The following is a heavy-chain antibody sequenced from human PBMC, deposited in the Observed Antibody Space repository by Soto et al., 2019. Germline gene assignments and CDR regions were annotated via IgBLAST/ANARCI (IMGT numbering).Heavy chain of an antibody. V-gene: IGHV4-31*03. CDR1: GGSISSGGYY. Sequence: ASETLSLTCTVSGGSISSGGYYWSWIRQHPGKGLEWIGYIYYSGSTYYNPSLKSRVTISVDTSKNQFSLKLSSVTAADTAVYYCARDPNCSSTSCPNYYGMDVWGQGTTVTVSS. D-gene: IGHD2-2*01. J-gene: IGHJ6*02. CDR2: IYYSGST. CDR3: ARDPNCSSTSCPNYYGMDV.